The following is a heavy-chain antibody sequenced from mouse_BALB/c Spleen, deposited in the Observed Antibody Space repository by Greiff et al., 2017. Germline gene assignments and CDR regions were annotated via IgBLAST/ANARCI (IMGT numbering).Heavy chain of an antibody. Sequence: VQLQQFGPELVKPGASVKIPCKASGYTFTDYNMDWVKQSHGKSLEWIGDINPNNGGTIYNQKFKGKATLTVDKSSSTAYMELRSLTSEDTAVYYCARKGYGFAYWGQGTLVTVSA. CDR3: ARKGYGFAY. CDR1: GYTFTDYN. V-gene: IGHV1-18*01. D-gene: IGHD3-1*01. CDR2: INPNNGGT. J-gene: IGHJ3*01.